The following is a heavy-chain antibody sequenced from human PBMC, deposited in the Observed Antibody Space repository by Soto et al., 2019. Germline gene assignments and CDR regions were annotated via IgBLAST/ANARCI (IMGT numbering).Heavy chain of an antibody. V-gene: IGHV3-21*01. CDR3: ARGTVVVPALDY. CDR1: GFTFSSYS. Sequence: GGSLRLSCAASGFTFSSYSMNWVRQAPGKGLEWVSSISSSSSYIYYADSVKGRFTISRDNAQNSLYLQMNSLRAEDTAVYYCARGTVVVPALDYWGQGTLVTVSS. J-gene: IGHJ4*02. CDR2: ISSSSSYI. D-gene: IGHD2-2*01.